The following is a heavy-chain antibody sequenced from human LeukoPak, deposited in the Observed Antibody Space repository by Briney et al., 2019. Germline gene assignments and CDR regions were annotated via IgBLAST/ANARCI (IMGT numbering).Heavy chain of an antibody. Sequence: GRSLRLSCAASGFTFGNYDIHWVRQAPGKGLEWVAVIWYDGSNKYYADSVKGRFTISRDNSKNTLYLQMNSLRAEDTAVYYCARGLALNYFDYWGQGTLVTVSS. CDR2: IWYDGSNK. CDR1: GFTFGNYD. J-gene: IGHJ4*02. CDR3: ARGLALNYFDY. V-gene: IGHV3-33*01.